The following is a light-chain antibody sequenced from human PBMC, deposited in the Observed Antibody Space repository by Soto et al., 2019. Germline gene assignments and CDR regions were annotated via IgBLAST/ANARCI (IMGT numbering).Light chain of an antibody. CDR2: AAS. CDR3: QQSYSTPT. J-gene: IGKJ1*01. CDR1: QSISSY. V-gene: IGKV1-39*01. Sequence: DIHMTQSPSSLSSSVVDRVTITCLASQSISSYLNWYQQKPGKANKLLIYAASSLQSGVPSRLSGSGSGTDFTLTISSLQTEDFATYYCQQSYSTPTFGQGTKVDIK.